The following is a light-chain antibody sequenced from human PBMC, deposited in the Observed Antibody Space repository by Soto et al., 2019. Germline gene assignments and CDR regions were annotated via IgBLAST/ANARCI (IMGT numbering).Light chain of an antibody. CDR2: DVT. V-gene: IGLV2-14*01. J-gene: IGLJ1*01. CDR1: SSDVGGYDY. CDR3: ISDVSSYTYV. Sequence: QSVLTQPASVSGSPGQSITISCTGTSSDVGGYDYVSWYQQHPGKAPKLMIYDVTNRPSGVSNRFSGSKSGNTASLTISGLQAEDEAEYCCISDVSSYTYVFGTGTKVTV.